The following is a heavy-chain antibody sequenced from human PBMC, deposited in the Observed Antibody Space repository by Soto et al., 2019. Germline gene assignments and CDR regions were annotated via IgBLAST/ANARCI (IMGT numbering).Heavy chain of an antibody. Sequence: QVQLVQSGAAVKKPGASVKVSCTASGYTFTSYGIIWVRQAPGQGLEWMGWISAYNGNTNYAQKLQGRVPMTTDTSTSKAYMELRSLRSDGTAVYYCARERTSAGLHFDYWGQGTLVTVSS. J-gene: IGHJ4*02. CDR2: ISAYNGNT. D-gene: IGHD6-19*01. CDR3: ARERTSAGLHFDY. V-gene: IGHV1-18*01. CDR1: GYTFTSYG.